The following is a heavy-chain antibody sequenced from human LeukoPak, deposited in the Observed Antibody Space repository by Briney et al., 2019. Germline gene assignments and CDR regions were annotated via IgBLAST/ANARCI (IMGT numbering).Heavy chain of an antibody. V-gene: IGHV4-59*08. CDR1: GASISSYY. Sequence: SETLSLTCTVSGASISSYYWSWIRQPPGKGLEWIGYIYYSGSTNYNPSLKSRVSISPDTSKNQFSLKLSSVTAADTAVYYCARTRPAGKAFDIWGQGTMVTVSS. D-gene: IGHD6-13*01. CDR3: ARTRPAGKAFDI. CDR2: IYYSGST. J-gene: IGHJ3*02.